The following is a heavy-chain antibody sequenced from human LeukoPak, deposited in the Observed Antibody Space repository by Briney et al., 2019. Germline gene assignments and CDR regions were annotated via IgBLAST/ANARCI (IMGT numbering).Heavy chain of an antibody. V-gene: IGHV4-59*01. CDR2: IYYSGST. CDR1: GGSISSYY. Sequence: SETLSLTCTVSGGSISSYYWSWIRQPPGKGLEWIGYIYYSGSTNYNPSLKSRVTISVDTSKNQFSLKLSSVTAADTAVYYCASMGSYILYYFDYWGQGTLVTVSS. J-gene: IGHJ4*02. D-gene: IGHD1-26*01. CDR3: ASMGSYILYYFDY.